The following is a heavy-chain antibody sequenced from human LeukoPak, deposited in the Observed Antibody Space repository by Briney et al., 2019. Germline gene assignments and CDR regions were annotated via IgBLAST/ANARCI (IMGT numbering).Heavy chain of an antibody. D-gene: IGHD4-17*01. Sequence: GGSLRLSCAASGFTFSSYAMSWVRQAPGKGLEWVSSISGSGSTTYYADSVKGRFTISRDNSKNTLYLQMNSLRAEDTAVYYCAKNTLTPRTELDYWGQGTLVTVSA. CDR1: GFTFSSYA. CDR3: AKNTLTPRTELDY. V-gene: IGHV3-23*01. J-gene: IGHJ4*02. CDR2: ISGSGSTT.